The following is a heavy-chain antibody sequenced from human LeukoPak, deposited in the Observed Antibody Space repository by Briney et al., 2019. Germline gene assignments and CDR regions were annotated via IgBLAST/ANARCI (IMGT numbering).Heavy chain of an antibody. D-gene: IGHD4-17*01. CDR3: ANLYGDSSNGMDV. CDR1: GFTFSSYW. CDR2: ISGSGGTT. V-gene: IGHV3-23*01. J-gene: IGHJ6*02. Sequence: GGSLRLSCAASGFTFSSYWMHWVRQAPGKGLEWVSAISGSGGTTYYEDSVKGRFTISRDNSKNTLYLQMNSLRAEDTAVYYCANLYGDSSNGMDVWGLGTTVTVSS.